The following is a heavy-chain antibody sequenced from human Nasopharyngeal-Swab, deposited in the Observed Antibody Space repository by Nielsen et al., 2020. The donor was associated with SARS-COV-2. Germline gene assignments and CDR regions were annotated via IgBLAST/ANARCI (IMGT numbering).Heavy chain of an antibody. CDR1: GFTVSSNY. CDR2: IYSGGST. Sequence: GESLKISCAASGFTVSSNYMSWVRQAPGKGLEWVSVIYSGGSTYYADSVKGRFTISRQNSKNTLYLQMNSLRAEDTAVYYCARGYGDYENWFDPWGQGTLVTVSS. D-gene: IGHD4-17*01. V-gene: IGHV3-53*04. CDR3: ARGYGDYENWFDP. J-gene: IGHJ5*02.